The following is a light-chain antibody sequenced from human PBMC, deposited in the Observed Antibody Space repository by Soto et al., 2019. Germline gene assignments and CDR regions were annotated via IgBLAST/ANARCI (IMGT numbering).Light chain of an antibody. Sequence: EIVLTQSPDTLSLSPGERATLSCRASQSVRSSYLAWYQQKPGQAPRFLIYDASSRATGIPDRFSGSGSGTDFTLTISRLEPEDFAVYYCQQYGRSPLTFGGGTKVDIK. CDR3: QQYGRSPLT. J-gene: IGKJ4*01. V-gene: IGKV3-20*01. CDR2: DAS. CDR1: QSVRSSY.